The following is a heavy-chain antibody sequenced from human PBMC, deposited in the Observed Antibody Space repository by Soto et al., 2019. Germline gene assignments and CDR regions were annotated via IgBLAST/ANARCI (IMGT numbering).Heavy chain of an antibody. Sequence: SGPTLVNPTQTLTLTCTFSGFSLNTTAVGVGWIRQPPGKALEWLALIYWDNDKRYNPSLKTRLTITKDTSKNQVVLKMTNMDPVDTATHFCAHREEDDYVWGSYKDAFDIWGQGTMVTVSS. CDR2: IYWDNDK. V-gene: IGHV2-5*02. J-gene: IGHJ3*02. D-gene: IGHD3-16*01. CDR1: GFSLNTTAVG. CDR3: AHREEDDYVWGSYKDAFDI.